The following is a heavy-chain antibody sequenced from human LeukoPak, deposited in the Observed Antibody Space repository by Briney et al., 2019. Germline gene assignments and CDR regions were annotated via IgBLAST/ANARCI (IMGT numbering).Heavy chain of an antibody. CDR1: GGSIGSYY. Sequence: SETLSLTCIVSGGSIGSYYWSWIRQPPGKGLEWIGYIYDSGSTNYNPSLKSRVTISVDTSKNQFSLKLSSVTAADTAVYYCACLTTADAFDIWGQGTMVTVSS. V-gene: IGHV4-59*01. CDR2: IYDSGST. J-gene: IGHJ3*02. D-gene: IGHD3-22*01. CDR3: ACLTTADAFDI.